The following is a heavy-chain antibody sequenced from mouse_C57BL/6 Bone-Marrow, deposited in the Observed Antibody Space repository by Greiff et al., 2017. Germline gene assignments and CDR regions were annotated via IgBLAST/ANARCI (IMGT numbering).Heavy chain of an antibody. V-gene: IGHV10-1*01. CDR2: IRSKSNNYAT. Sequence: EVMLVESGGGLVQPKGSLKLSCAASGFSFNTYAMNWVRQAPGKGLEWVARIRSKSNNYATYYADSVKDRFTISRDDSESMLYLQMNNLKTEDTAMYYCVRHGWFSWFAYWGQGTLVTVSA. CDR3: VRHGWFSWFAY. J-gene: IGHJ3*01. CDR1: GFSFNTYA. D-gene: IGHD2-3*01.